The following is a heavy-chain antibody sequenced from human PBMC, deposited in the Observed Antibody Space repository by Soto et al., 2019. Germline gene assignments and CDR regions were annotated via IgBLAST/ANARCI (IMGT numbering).Heavy chain of an antibody. CDR3: ARGTGYSSGSPLDY. CDR2: ISAYNSNT. Sequence: EASVKVSCKASGYSFTSYGINWVRQAPGQGLEWMGWISAYNSNTNYAQKLQGRLTMTTDTSTTTVYMELRSLRSDDTAVYYCARGTGYSSGSPLDYWGQGALVTSPQ. V-gene: IGHV1-18*01. CDR1: GYSFTSYG. D-gene: IGHD3-10*01. J-gene: IGHJ4*02.